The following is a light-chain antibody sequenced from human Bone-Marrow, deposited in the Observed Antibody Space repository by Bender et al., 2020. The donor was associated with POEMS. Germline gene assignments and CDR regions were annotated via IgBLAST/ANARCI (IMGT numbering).Light chain of an antibody. CDR1: DLGDKY. CDR2: QDT. Sequence: SYEVTQPPSVSVSPGQTASITCSGDDLGDKYVAWYQQKPGQSPVLVIYQDTKRPSGIPERFSGSNSGNTATLTISGTQAMDRADYYCQAWDPYSVIFGGGTKLTVL. CDR3: QAWDPYSVI. J-gene: IGLJ2*01. V-gene: IGLV3-1*01.